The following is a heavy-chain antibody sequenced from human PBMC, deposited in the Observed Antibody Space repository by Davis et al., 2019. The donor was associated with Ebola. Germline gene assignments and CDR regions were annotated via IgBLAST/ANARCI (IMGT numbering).Heavy chain of an antibody. CDR3: ARDRGIVGATEVFDY. CDR1: GFTFSNYA. Sequence: GGSLRLSCAASGFTFSNYAMHWVRQAPGKGLEWVAVISYDGSNKYYADSVKGRFTISRDNSKNTLYLQMNSLRAEDTAVYYCARDRGIVGATEVFDYWGQGTLVTVSS. CDR2: ISYDGSNK. V-gene: IGHV3-30*04. D-gene: IGHD1-26*01. J-gene: IGHJ4*02.